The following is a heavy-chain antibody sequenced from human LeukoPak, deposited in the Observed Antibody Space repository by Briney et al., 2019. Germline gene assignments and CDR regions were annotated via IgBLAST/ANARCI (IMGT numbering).Heavy chain of an antibody. Sequence: SKTLSLTCAVYGGSFNNYYWSWFRQPPGKGLEWIGEVNHSGATNYSPSLKSRLTMSVDTSKSQFSLTLRSVTAADTAVYYCARDEAEYYYDSSGYYFVSYYGMDVWGQGTTVTVSS. CDR2: VNHSGAT. D-gene: IGHD3-22*01. V-gene: IGHV4-34*01. CDR1: GGSFNNYY. CDR3: ARDEAEYYYDSSGYYFVSYYGMDV. J-gene: IGHJ6*02.